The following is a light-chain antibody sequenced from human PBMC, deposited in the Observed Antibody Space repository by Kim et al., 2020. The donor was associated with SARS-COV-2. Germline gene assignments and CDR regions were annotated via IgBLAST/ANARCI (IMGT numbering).Light chain of an antibody. CDR1: QSLVYSDGNIY. Sequence: RGSISCRSRQSLVYSDGNIYVNLFHQGPGQSPRHLIFKVTNRNSGVSGRFSSSASGTEITLQICRLEAGDVGVYFCMQGPHWRFAFGPGTKADI. V-gene: IGKV2-30*01. CDR2: KVT. J-gene: IGKJ3*01. CDR3: MQGPHWRFA.